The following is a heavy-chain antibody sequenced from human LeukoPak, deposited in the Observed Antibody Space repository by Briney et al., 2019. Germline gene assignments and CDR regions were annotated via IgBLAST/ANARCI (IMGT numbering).Heavy chain of an antibody. Sequence: PGRSLRLSCAASGFIFSSYAIHWVRQAPGRGLEWVAVISYDGSNKYYADSVKGRFTVSRDNFKNTLYLQMNSLRAEDTALYYCARKLWHRNDCWGQGTLVTVSS. CDR2: ISYDGSNK. D-gene: IGHD3-16*01. V-gene: IGHV3-30-3*01. J-gene: IGHJ4*02. CDR1: GFIFSSYA. CDR3: ARKLWHRNDC.